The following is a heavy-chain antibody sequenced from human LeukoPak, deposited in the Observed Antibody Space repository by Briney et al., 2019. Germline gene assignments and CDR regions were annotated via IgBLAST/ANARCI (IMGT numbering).Heavy chain of an antibody. D-gene: IGHD3-10*01. J-gene: IGHJ4*02. CDR1: GGSISSYY. CDR3: ARHRSYYFDY. CDR2: IYYSGNT. Sequence: SETLSLTCTVSGGSISSYYWSWIRQPPGKGLEWIGYIYYSGNTNYNPSLKSRVTISVDTSKNQFSLKLSSVTAADTAVYYCARHRSYYFDYWGQGTLVTVSS. V-gene: IGHV4-59*01.